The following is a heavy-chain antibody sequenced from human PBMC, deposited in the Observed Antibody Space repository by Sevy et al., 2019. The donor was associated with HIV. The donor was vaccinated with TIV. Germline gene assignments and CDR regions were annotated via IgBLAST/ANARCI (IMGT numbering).Heavy chain of an antibody. D-gene: IGHD3-10*01. J-gene: IGHJ5*02. CDR3: ASTMDYYGSGSSFSHWFGP. V-gene: IGHV4-39*01. CDR2: VYYSGST. CDR1: GGSISSRSSY. Sequence: SETLSLTCTVSGGSISSRSSYWGWIRQPPGKGLEWIGSVYYSGSTYSNPSLKSRLTVSVDTSKNQFSLKLNSWTAADTAVYYCASTMDYYGSGSSFSHWFGPWGQGILVTSSS.